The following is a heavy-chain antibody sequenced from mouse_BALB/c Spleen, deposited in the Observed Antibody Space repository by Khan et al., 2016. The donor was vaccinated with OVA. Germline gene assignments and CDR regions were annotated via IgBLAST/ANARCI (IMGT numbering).Heavy chain of an antibody. J-gene: IGHJ3*01. D-gene: IGHD2-2*01. CDR1: GYSFTSYY. V-gene: IGHV1S135*01. CDR2: IVPFSGGT. CDR3: TRHGYVAWFTY. Sequence: VQLKQSGPGLMKPCASVTISCTASGYSFTSYYTCSLMQRLRENHLWSVYIVPFSGGTTYNQTFKGKATLTVDKSTSTFYIHFSSLTSEDSAVYYCTRHGYVAWFTYWGQGTLVTVSA.